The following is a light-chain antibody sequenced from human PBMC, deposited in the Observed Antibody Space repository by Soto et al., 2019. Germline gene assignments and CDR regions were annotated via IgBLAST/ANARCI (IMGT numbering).Light chain of an antibody. Sequence: EIVLKQSPDTLPLSPGERATLSCRASQSVRSNYLAWYQQKPGQAPRFLIYDASSRATGIPDRFSGSGSGTDFTLTISRLEPQDFALYYCQQYGSPPLTFGVRTKVDI. V-gene: IGKV3-20*01. CDR1: QSVRSNY. J-gene: IGKJ4*01. CDR3: QQYGSPPLT. CDR2: DAS.